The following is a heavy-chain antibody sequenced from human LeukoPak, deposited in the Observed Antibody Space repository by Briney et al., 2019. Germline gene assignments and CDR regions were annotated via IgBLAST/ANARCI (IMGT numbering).Heavy chain of an antibody. CDR1: GGSISSYY. Sequence: PSETLSLTCTVSGGSISSYYWSWIRQPPGKGLEWIWYIYYSGSTNYNPSLKSRVTISVDTSKNQFSLKLSSVTAADTAVYYCARDSDVTDNAFDIWGQGTMVTVSS. CDR2: IYYSGST. V-gene: IGHV4-59*01. CDR3: ARDSDVTDNAFDI. J-gene: IGHJ3*02. D-gene: IGHD3-10*01.